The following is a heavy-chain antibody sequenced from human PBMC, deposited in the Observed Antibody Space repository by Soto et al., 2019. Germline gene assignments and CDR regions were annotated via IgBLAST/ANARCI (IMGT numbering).Heavy chain of an antibody. V-gene: IGHV5-51*01. CDR2: RCSFDSDT. J-gene: IGHJ4*01. Sequence: GASLKVSCEACGYTFTYYWIGWLRQLRRKVLAWMGVRCSFDSDTRYSPSFQGRVTSPAVQSTNSAYLEFSKLQASDTAIYYWGRHYGGATTGIDYCRQGTLVTVSS. CDR1: GYTFTYYW. CDR3: GRHYGGATTGIDY. D-gene: IGHD1-26*01.